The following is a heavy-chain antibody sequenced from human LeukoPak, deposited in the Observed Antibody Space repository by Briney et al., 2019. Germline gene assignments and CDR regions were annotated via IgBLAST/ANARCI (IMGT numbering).Heavy chain of an antibody. Sequence: PSGTLSLTCAVSGGSISSSNWWSWVRQPPGKGLEWIGAIYHSGSTNYNPSLKSRVNISVDKSKKQCSLKLSSVTAADTAVYYCARDLVAGAGWETTTRYNWCDPWGEGTLVTVSS. J-gene: IGHJ5*02. V-gene: IGHV4-4*02. D-gene: IGHD6-13*01. CDR3: ARDLVAGAGWETTTRYNWCDP. CDR2: IYHSGST. CDR1: GGSISSSNW.